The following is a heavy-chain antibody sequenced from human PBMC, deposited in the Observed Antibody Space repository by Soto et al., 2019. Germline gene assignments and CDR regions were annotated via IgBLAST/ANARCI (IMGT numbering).Heavy chain of an antibody. CDR2: MNPNSGNT. D-gene: IGHD2-8*02. CDR1: GYTFTSYD. Sequence: ASVKVSCKASGYTFTSYDINWVRQATGQGLEWMGWMNPNSGNTGYAQNFQGRVTMTRDTSIRTAYLELSSLRSEDTAVYYCARKIPGTGGFDYWGQGILVTVS. V-gene: IGHV1-8*01. J-gene: IGHJ4*02. CDR3: ARKIPGTGGFDY.